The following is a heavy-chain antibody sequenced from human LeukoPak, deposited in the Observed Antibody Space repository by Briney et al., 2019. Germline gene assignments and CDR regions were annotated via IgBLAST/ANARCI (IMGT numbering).Heavy chain of an antibody. CDR2: IVPIFGSA. Sequence: GASVTVSCKASGGTFSSYAISWVRQAPGQGLEWMGGIVPIFGSANYAQKFQGRVTITADESTTTAYMELTGLRSEDTAVYYCAKHEGVANRWFDPWGRGTLVTVSS. D-gene: IGHD5-12*01. J-gene: IGHJ5*02. CDR1: GGTFSSYA. V-gene: IGHV1-69*01. CDR3: AKHEGVANRWFDP.